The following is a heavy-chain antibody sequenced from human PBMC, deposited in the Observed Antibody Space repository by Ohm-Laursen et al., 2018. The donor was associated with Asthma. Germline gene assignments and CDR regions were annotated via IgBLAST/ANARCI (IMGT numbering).Heavy chain of an antibody. Sequence: SLRLSCSASGFTFSSYGMHWVRQAPGKGLEWVAVISYDGSNKYYADYVKGRFTISRDNSKNTLYLQMNSLRAEDTAVYYCARDRITMIVVVRYGMDVWGQGTTVTVSS. J-gene: IGHJ6*02. D-gene: IGHD3-22*01. V-gene: IGHV3-30*03. CDR2: ISYDGSNK. CDR1: GFTFSSYG. CDR3: ARDRITMIVVVRYGMDV.